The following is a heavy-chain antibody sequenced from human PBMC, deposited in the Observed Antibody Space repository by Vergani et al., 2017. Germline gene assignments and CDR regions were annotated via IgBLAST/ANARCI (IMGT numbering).Heavy chain of an antibody. CDR1: GGSISSGDYY. CDR3: ARDRLDYYDSSGYFRGWYFDL. J-gene: IGHJ2*01. V-gene: IGHV4-30-4*08. Sequence: QVQLQESGPGLVKPSQTLSLTCTVSGGSISSGDYYWSWIRQPPGKGLGWIGYIYYSGSTYYNPSLKSRVTISVDTSKNQFSLKLSSVTAADTAVYYCARDRLDYYDSSGYFRGWYFDLWGRGTLVTVSS. D-gene: IGHD3-22*01. CDR2: IYYSGST.